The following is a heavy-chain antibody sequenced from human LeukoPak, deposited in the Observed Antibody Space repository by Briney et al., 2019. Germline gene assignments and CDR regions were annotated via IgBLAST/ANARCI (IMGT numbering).Heavy chain of an antibody. J-gene: IGHJ4*02. D-gene: IGHD3-22*01. V-gene: IGHV3-30*18. CDR2: ISYDGSNK. CDR3: AKGGKYYYDSSGLSDY. CDR1: GFTFSSYG. Sequence: GGSLRLSCAASGFTFSSYGMHGVRQAPGKGLEWVAVISYDGSNKYYADSVKGRFTIPRDNSKNTLYPQMNGLRAEDTAVYYCAKGGKYYYDSSGLSDYWAREPWSPSPQ.